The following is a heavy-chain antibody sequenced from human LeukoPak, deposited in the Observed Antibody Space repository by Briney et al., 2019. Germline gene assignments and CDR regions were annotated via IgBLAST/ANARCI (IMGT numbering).Heavy chain of an antibody. J-gene: IGHJ4*02. V-gene: IGHV3-23*01. Sequence: GGALRLFCEACRSRFSDFDIRWDRHAPGKGLYWVAAINGSGGSTYYADSVKGRFTISRDNSKNTVNLQMNSLGADDTAVYYCAKDLPDSGYDGYFDYWGQGTLVTVSS. D-gene: IGHD5-12*01. CDR1: RSRFSDFD. CDR2: INGSGGST. CDR3: AKDLPDSGYDGYFDY.